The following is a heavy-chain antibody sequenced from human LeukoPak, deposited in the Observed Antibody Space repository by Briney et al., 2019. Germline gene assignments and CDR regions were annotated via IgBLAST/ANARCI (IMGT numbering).Heavy chain of an antibody. Sequence: PSETLSLTCTVSGGSISSYYWSWIRQPAGKGLEWIGRIYTSGSTNYNPSLKSRVTMSVDTSKNQFSLKLSSVTAADTAVYYCAREYYYDSSGYYFIDYWGQGTLVTVSS. CDR3: AREYYYDSSGYYFIDY. V-gene: IGHV4-4*07. CDR2: IYTSGST. D-gene: IGHD3-22*01. CDR1: GGSISSYY. J-gene: IGHJ4*02.